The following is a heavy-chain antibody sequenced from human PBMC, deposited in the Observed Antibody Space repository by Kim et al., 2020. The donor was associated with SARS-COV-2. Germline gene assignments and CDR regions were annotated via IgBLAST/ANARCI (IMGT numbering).Heavy chain of an antibody. V-gene: IGHV3-15*01. D-gene: IGHD1-26*01. Sequence: GGSLRLSCAVSGFTVTNTWMSWVRQPPGKGLEWVGRLTSKASGGTADYAAPVKGRFTISRDDSKNMFFLEMSSLKTEDTALYYCVGGGSNFGYWGQGTLVTVSS. CDR1: GFTVTNTW. CDR3: VGGGSNFGY. J-gene: IGHJ4*02. CDR2: LTSKASGGTA.